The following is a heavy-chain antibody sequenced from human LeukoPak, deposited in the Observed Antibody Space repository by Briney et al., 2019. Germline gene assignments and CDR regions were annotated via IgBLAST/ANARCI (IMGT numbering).Heavy chain of an antibody. CDR3: ARGQRGYYDFWSGYPKPAYYYYMDV. J-gene: IGHJ6*03. V-gene: IGHV4-39*07. CDR2: IDYNEII. Sequence: SETLSLTCTVSGGSISSSNYYWGWIRQPPGKGLEWIGNIDYNEIIYYNPSLKSRVTISVDTSKTQLSLKLNSVTAADTAVYYCARGQRGYYDFWSGYPKPAYYYYMDVWGKGTTVTVSS. D-gene: IGHD3-3*01. CDR1: GGSISSSNYY.